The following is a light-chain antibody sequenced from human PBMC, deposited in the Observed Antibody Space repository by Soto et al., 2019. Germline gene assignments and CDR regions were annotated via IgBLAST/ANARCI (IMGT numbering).Light chain of an antibody. CDR3: QQYINLPRT. CDR1: QSVSSN. V-gene: IGKV3D-15*01. J-gene: IGKJ4*01. Sequence: EIVRTQSQPTLSVSPGERATLSCRASQSVSSNLAWYQQKPGQAPSLLIYGASSRATGIPDRFSGSGSGTDFTLTISSLQSEDYAVYYCQQYINLPRTFGGGNKVDI. CDR2: GAS.